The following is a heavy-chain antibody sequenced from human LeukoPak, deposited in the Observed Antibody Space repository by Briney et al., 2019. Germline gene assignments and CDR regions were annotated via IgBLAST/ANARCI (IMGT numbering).Heavy chain of an antibody. J-gene: IGHJ5*02. CDR3: ARDGSYSGSYYWFDP. D-gene: IGHD1-26*01. V-gene: IGHV4-59*01. CDR2: IYYSGSN. Sequence: SETLSLTCAVYGGSFSSYYWSWIRQPPGKGLEWIGYIYYSGSNNYNPSLKSRGTISVDTSKNQFSLKLSSVTAADTAVYYCARDGSYSGSYYWFDPWGQGTLVTVSS. CDR1: GGSFSSYY.